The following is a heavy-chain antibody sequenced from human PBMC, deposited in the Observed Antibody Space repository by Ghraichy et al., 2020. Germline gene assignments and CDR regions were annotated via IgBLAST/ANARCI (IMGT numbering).Heavy chain of an antibody. CDR3: ASGTTVVTPSGGY. Sequence: GSLRLSCAASGFTFSSYSMNWVRQAPGKGLEWVSYISSSSSTIYYADSVKGRFTISRDNAKNSLYLQMNSLRAEDTAVYYCASGTTVVTPSGGYWGQGTLVTVSS. D-gene: IGHD4-23*01. CDR1: GFTFSSYS. V-gene: IGHV3-48*01. J-gene: IGHJ4*02. CDR2: ISSSSSTI.